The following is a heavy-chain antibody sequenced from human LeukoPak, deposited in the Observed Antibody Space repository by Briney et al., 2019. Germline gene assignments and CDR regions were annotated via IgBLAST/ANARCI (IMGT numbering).Heavy chain of an antibody. Sequence: GASVKVSCKASGYTFTGYYMHWVRQAPGQGLEWMGWINPNSGGTNYAQKFQGRVTMTRDTSISTAYMELSRLRSDDTAVYYCARNGVGEYSSSPRDWGQGTLVTVYS. CDR2: INPNSGGT. CDR1: GYTFTGYY. D-gene: IGHD6-6*01. J-gene: IGHJ4*02. V-gene: IGHV1-2*02. CDR3: ARNGVGEYSSSPRD.